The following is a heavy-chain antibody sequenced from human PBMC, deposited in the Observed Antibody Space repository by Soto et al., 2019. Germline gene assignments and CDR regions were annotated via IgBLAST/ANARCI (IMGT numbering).Heavy chain of an antibody. Sequence: PSETLSLTCAVSGYSISSGYYWGWIRQPPGKGLEWIGSIYHSGSTYYNPSLKSRVTKSVDTSKNQFSLKLSSVTAADTAVYYCARDSDDLDILTAANWFDPWGQGTLVTVSS. D-gene: IGHD3-9*01. CDR1: GYSISSGYY. CDR2: IYHSGST. CDR3: ARDSDDLDILTAANWFDP. J-gene: IGHJ5*02. V-gene: IGHV4-38-2*02.